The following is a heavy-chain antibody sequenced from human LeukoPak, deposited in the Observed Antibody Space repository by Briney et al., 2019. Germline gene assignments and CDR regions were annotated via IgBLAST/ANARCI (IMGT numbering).Heavy chain of an antibody. J-gene: IGHJ5*02. CDR3: ASGLLDYYDSSGYYFRREVHGVGWFDP. D-gene: IGHD3-22*01. CDR1: GGSFSGYY. Sequence: SGTLSLTCAVYGGSFSGYYWSWIRQPPGKGLEWIGEINHSGSTNYNPSLKSRVNISVDTSKNQFSLKLSSVTAADTAVYYCASGLLDYYDSSGYYFRREVHGVGWFDPWGQGTLVTVSS. CDR2: INHSGST. V-gene: IGHV4-34*01.